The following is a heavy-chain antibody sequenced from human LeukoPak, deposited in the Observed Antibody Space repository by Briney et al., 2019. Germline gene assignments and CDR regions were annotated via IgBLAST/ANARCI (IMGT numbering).Heavy chain of an antibody. CDR1: GYTFTGYY. J-gene: IGHJ4*02. V-gene: IGHV1-18*04. D-gene: IGHD6-19*01. Sequence: ASVKVSCKASGYTFTGYYMHWVRQAPGQGLEWMGWISAYNGNTNYAQKLQGRVTMTTDTSTSTAYMELRSLRSDDTAVYYCARVRDYSSGWYSAVDFDYWGQGTLVTVSS. CDR3: ARVRDYSSGWYSAVDFDY. CDR2: ISAYNGNT.